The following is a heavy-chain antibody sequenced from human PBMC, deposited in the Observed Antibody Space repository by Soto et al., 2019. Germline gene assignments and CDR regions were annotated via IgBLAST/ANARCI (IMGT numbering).Heavy chain of an antibody. D-gene: IGHD3-10*01. Sequence: GSLRLSCAASGFTFSSYAMSWVRQAPGKGLEWVSAISGSGGSTYYADSVKGRFTISRDNSKNTLYLQMNSLRAEDTAVYYCAKAPRTVRGVIITPWFDPWGQGTLVTVSS. V-gene: IGHV3-23*01. CDR3: AKAPRTVRGVIITPWFDP. CDR1: GFTFSSYA. CDR2: ISGSGGST. J-gene: IGHJ5*02.